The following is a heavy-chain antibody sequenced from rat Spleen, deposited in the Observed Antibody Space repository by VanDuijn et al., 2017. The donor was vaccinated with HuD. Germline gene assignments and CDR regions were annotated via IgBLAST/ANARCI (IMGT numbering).Heavy chain of an antibody. J-gene: IGHJ2*01. CDR3: TTGHRYNPPW. CDR2: ISTSGGST. Sequence: EVELVESGGGLVQPGRSMKLSCAASGFTFSNYGMAWVRQAPTKGLEWVASISTSGGSTYYRESVKGRFTISRDNAKSTLYLQMDSLRSEDTATYYCTTGHRYNPPWWGQGVMVTVSS. V-gene: IGHV5-25*01. CDR1: GFTFSNYG. D-gene: IGHD1-5*01.